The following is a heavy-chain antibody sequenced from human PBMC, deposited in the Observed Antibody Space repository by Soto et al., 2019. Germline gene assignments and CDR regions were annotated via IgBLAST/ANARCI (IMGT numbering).Heavy chain of an antibody. J-gene: IGHJ6*02. D-gene: IGHD3-10*01. Sequence: GGSLRLSCAASGLTFSSYGMHWVRQAPGKGLEWVAVVWYDGSNKYYADSVKGRFTISRDNSKNTLYLQMNSLRAEDTAVYYCARDNEAYYYGSGSYYNPPYYGMDVWGQGTTVTVSS. V-gene: IGHV3-33*01. CDR1: GLTFSSYG. CDR2: VWYDGSNK. CDR3: ARDNEAYYYGSGSYYNPPYYGMDV.